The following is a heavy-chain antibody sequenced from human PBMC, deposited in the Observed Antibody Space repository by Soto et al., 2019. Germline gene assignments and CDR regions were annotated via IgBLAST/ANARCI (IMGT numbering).Heavy chain of an antibody. CDR1: GGTFNNYV. Sequence: RASVKVSCKASGGTFNNYVINWVRQAPGQGLEWMGGLIPIFGTASYAQKFQGRVAITADKSTTTAYMELNSLRSEDTAVYYCAGRCDSTSCLAHFDYWGQGTLVTVSS. V-gene: IGHV1-69*06. CDR2: LIPIFGTA. CDR3: AGRCDSTSCLAHFDY. J-gene: IGHJ4*02. D-gene: IGHD2-2*01.